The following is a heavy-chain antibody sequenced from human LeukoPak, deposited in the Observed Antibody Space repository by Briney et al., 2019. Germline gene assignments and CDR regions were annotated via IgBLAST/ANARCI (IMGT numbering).Heavy chain of an antibody. Sequence: GGSLRLSCAASGFTFRDYYMSWLRQAPGKGLEWLSYISSSGSTMDYAGSVKGRFTISRYNAKNSLSLKMNNLRAEDTAVYYCARDRKAGYCSGVTCYHNCFDPWGQGTLVTVSS. D-gene: IGHD2-15*01. CDR1: GFTFRDYY. V-gene: IGHV3-11*01. CDR2: ISSSGSTM. J-gene: IGHJ5*02. CDR3: ARDRKAGYCSGVTCYHNCFDP.